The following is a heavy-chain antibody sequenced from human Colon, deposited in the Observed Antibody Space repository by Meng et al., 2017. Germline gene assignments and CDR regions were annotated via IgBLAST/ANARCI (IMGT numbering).Heavy chain of an antibody. CDR1: GDSVTSHSNY. J-gene: IGHJ4*02. CDR3: ARDPLAVGPTDRGLDS. Sequence: QVQLQESGPRLVKPSQTLSLTCTVSGDSVTSHSNYCTWIRQPPGTCVHWIGYIYSGGISYYKPSLKSRITMSIDTSKNQFSLQLTSVTAADTAIYYCARDPLAVGPTDRGLDSWGQGTLVTVSS. CDR2: IYSGGIS. V-gene: IGHV4-31*03. D-gene: IGHD1-26*01.